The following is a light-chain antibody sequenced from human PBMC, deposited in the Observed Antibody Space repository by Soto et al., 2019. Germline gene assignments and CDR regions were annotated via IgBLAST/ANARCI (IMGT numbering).Light chain of an antibody. CDR3: QSYDSSLSEVV. Sequence: QSVLTQPPSVSGAPGQRVTISCTGSSSNIGAGYDVHWYQHLPGTAPKLLIYVNSNRPSGVPDRFSGSKSGTSASLAITGLQAEDEADYYCQSYDSSLSEVVFGGGTKLTVL. CDR2: VNS. CDR1: SSNIGAGYD. J-gene: IGLJ2*01. V-gene: IGLV1-40*01.